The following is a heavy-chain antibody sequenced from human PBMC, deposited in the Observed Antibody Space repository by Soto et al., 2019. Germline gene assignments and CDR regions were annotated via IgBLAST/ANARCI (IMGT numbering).Heavy chain of an antibody. CDR1: DYSISSDYY. Sequence: SETLSLTCTVSDYSISSDYYWGWIRQSPGNGLEWIASFYHTGSTHYNPSLKSRVTISVDTSKNQFSLKLTSVTAADTAVYYCARAHDFWGGRQQPIDSWGQGTLVTVSS. D-gene: IGHD3-3*01. J-gene: IGHJ4*02. CDR3: ARAHDFWGGRQQPIDS. V-gene: IGHV4-38-2*02. CDR2: FYHTGST.